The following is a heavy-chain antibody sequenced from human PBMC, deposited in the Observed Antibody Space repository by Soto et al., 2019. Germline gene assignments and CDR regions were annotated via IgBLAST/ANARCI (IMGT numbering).Heavy chain of an antibody. CDR1: GFTFSSYA. J-gene: IGHJ4*02. D-gene: IGHD6-13*01. CDR2: ISSSGSTI. Sequence: EVQLVESGGGLVQPGGSLRLSCAASGFTFSSYAMNWVRQAPGKGLEWVSYISSSGSTIYYADSVKGRFTISRDNAKNSLYLQMNSLRAEDTAVYYCARGIIAAAGKPPFDWGQGTLVTVSS. V-gene: IGHV3-48*03. CDR3: ARGIIAAAGKPPFD.